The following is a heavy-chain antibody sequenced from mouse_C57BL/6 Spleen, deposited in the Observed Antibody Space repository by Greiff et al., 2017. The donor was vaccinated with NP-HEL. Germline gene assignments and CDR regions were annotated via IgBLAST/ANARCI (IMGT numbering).Heavy chain of an antibody. CDR3: ARWAYEGYADY. Sequence: VLLQQSGAELVRPGTSVKVSCKASGYAFTNYLIEWVKQRPGQGLEWIGVINPGSGGTNYNEKFKGKAKLTADNSSSTADMQLSSLTSEDSAVFFCARWAYEGYADYWGQGATLTVSS. D-gene: IGHD2-3*01. V-gene: IGHV1-54*01. CDR1: GYAFTNYL. CDR2: INPGSGGT. J-gene: IGHJ2*01.